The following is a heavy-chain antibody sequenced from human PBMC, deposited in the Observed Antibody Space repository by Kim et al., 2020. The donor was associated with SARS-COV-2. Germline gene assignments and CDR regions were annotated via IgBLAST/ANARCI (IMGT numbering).Heavy chain of an antibody. D-gene: IGHD3-10*01. Sequence: GGSLRLSCAASGFTFSSYSMNWVRQAPGKGLEWVSSISSSSSYIYYAASVKGRFTISRDNAKNSLYLQMNSLRAEDTAVYYCARYGSGSLFDYWGQGTLVTVSS. CDR3: ARYGSGSLFDY. CDR2: ISSSSSYI. CDR1: GFTFSSYS. J-gene: IGHJ4*02. V-gene: IGHV3-21*01.